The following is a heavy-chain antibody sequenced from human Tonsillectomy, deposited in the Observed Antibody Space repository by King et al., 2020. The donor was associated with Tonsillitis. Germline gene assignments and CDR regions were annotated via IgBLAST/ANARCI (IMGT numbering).Heavy chain of an antibody. V-gene: IGHV5-51*01. CDR3: ARNSAAGPIYHYYYGLDV. D-gene: IGHD6-25*01. CDR2: IYPGDSST. Sequence: VQLVESGAEVKKPGESLKISCKASGYSFSDFWIAWVRQMPGKGLEWLGIIYPGDSSTRYSPSFQDQVTFSADKSINTAFLQWSGLKASDTAIYYCARNSAAGPIYHYYYGLDVWGQGTTVTVSS. J-gene: IGHJ6*02. CDR1: GYSFSDFW.